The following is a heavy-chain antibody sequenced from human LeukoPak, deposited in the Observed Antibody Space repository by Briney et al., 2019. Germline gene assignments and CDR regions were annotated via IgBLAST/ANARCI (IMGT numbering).Heavy chain of an antibody. Sequence: PGGSLRLSCAASGFTFDDYGMSWVRQAPGKGLEWVSGINWNGGSTGYADSVKGRFTISRDNAKNSLYLQMNSLRAEDTAVYYCARVVYGDYGGAFDYWGQGTLVTVSS. CDR1: GFTFDDYG. D-gene: IGHD4-23*01. CDR3: ARVVYGDYGGAFDY. J-gene: IGHJ4*02. CDR2: INWNGGST. V-gene: IGHV3-20*04.